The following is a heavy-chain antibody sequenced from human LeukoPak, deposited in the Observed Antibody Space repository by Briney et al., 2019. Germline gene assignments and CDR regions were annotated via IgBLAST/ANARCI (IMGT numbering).Heavy chain of an antibody. Sequence: SETLSLTCTVSGGSISSYYWSWIRQPAGKGLEWIGRIYTSGSTNYNPSLKSRVTISVDTSKNQFSLKLSSVAAADTAVYYCARHPSMTIAAAGVDWFDPWGQGTLVTVSS. D-gene: IGHD6-13*01. V-gene: IGHV4-4*07. CDR3: ARHPSMTIAAAGVDWFDP. CDR1: GGSISSYY. J-gene: IGHJ5*02. CDR2: IYTSGST.